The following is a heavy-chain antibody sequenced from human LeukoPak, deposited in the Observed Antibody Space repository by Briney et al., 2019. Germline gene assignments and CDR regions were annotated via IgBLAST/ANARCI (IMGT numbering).Heavy chain of an antibody. D-gene: IGHD1-14*01. Sequence: PSETLSLTCAVYGGSFSGYYWRWIRQPPGKGLEWIGEINHSGSTNYNPSLKSRATISVDTSKNQFSLKLSSVTAADTAVYYCARGASFNTPGMYYWGQGTLVTVSS. V-gene: IGHV4-34*01. CDR1: GGSFSGYY. CDR2: INHSGST. J-gene: IGHJ4*02. CDR3: ARGASFNTPGMYY.